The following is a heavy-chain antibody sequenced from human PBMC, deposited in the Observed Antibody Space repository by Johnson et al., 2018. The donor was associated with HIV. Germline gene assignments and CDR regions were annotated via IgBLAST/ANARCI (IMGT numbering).Heavy chain of an antibody. J-gene: IGHJ3*01. CDR3: ARDLYSNSWYQSDAFDV. CDR2: IKQDGSEK. CDR1: GFTFSSYW. V-gene: IGHV3-7*01. D-gene: IGHD6-13*01. Sequence: VQLVESGGDLVEPGESLRLSCAASGFTFSSYWMSWVRQAPGKGLEWVANIKQDGSEKYYVDSVKGRFTISRDNSKNTLYLQMNSLRAEDTAVYYCARDLYSNSWYQSDAFDVWGQGTMVTVSS.